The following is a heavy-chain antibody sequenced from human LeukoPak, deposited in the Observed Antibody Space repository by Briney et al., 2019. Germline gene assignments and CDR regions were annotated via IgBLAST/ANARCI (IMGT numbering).Heavy chain of an antibody. Sequence: AASVKVSCKASGYTFTSYGISWVRPAPGQGLAWMGWISAYNGNTNYAQKLQGRVTMTTDTSTSTAYMELRSLRSDDTAVYYCARDSAYDFWSGYFRGMDVWGQGTTVTVSS. CDR3: ARDSAYDFWSGYFRGMDV. V-gene: IGHV1-18*01. CDR2: ISAYNGNT. D-gene: IGHD3-3*01. J-gene: IGHJ6*02. CDR1: GYTFTSYG.